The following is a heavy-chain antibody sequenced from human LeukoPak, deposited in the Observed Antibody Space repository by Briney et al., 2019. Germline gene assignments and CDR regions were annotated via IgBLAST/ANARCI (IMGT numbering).Heavy chain of an antibody. CDR1: GGSISSSSYY. CDR3: ARGGYYYDSTRAFDI. CDR2: IYYSGST. J-gene: IGHJ3*02. V-gene: IGHV4-39*07. Sequence: SETLSLTCTVSGGSISSSSYYWGWIRQPPGKGLEWIGSIYYSGSTYYNPSLKSRVTISVDTSRNQFSLKLSSVTAADTAVYYCARGGYYYDSTRAFDIWGQGTMVTVSS. D-gene: IGHD3-22*01.